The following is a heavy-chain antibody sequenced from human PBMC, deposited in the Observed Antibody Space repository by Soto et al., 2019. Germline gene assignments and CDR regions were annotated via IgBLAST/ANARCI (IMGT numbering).Heavy chain of an antibody. J-gene: IGHJ3*02. CDR3: GGALVVFIIFYDAFDI. V-gene: IGHV1-69*13. Sequence: SVKVSCKGSGGTFSSYAISWVRQAPGQGLEWMGGIIPIFGTANYAQKFQGRVTITADESTSTAYMELSSLRSEDTAVYYWGGALVVFIIFYDAFDIGGQGTMV. CDR1: GGTFSSYA. D-gene: IGHD3-22*01. CDR2: IIPIFGTA.